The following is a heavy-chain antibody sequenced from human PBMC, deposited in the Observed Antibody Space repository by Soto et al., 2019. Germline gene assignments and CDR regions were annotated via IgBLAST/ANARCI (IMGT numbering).Heavy chain of an antibody. CDR2: IYYSGST. CDR3: ARYLEEHGSSFDY. V-gene: IGHV4-59*01. J-gene: IGHJ4*02. Sequence: SETLSLTCTVSGGSISSYYWSWIRQPPGKGLEWIGYIYYSGSTNYNPSLKSRVTISVDTSKNQFSLKLSSVTAADTAVYYCARYLEEHGSSFDYWGQGTLVTVSS. CDR1: GGSISSYY. D-gene: IGHD6-6*01.